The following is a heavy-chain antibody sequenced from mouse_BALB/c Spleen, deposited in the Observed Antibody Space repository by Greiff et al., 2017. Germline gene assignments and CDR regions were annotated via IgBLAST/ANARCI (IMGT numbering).Heavy chain of an antibody. V-gene: IGHV1-87*01. CDR2: IYPGDGDT. CDR3: ARSYYGSSGSYYFDY. CDR1: GYTFTSYW. Sequence: QVQLQQSGAELARPGASVKLSCKASGYTFTSYWMQWVKQRPGQGLEWIGAIYPGDGDTRYTQKFKGKATLTADKSSSTAYMQLSSLASEDSAVYYCARSYYGSSGSYYFDYWGQGTTLTVSS. J-gene: IGHJ2*01. D-gene: IGHD1-1*01.